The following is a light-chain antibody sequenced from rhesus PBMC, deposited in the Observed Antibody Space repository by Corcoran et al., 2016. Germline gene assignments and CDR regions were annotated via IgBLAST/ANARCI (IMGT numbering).Light chain of an antibody. CDR1: QGITND. Sequence: DIQMTQSPSSLSASVGDRVTITCRASQGITNDLAWYQQKPGEIPKLLIYEASSLQSGIPSRFSGRGSGTDFTLTISSMQSEDFAAYYCEQYYGIPYSFGQGTKVEIK. CDR2: EAS. CDR3: EQYYGIPYS. V-gene: IGKV1-25*01. J-gene: IGKJ2*01.